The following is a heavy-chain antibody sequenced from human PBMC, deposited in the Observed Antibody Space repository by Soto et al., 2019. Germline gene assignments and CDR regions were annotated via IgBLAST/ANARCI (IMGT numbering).Heavy chain of an antibody. CDR2: IYYSGST. CDR3: ARVGNRGYSGYDYPKIC. D-gene: IGHD5-12*01. CDR1: GGSISSGGYY. Sequence: PSETLSLTCTVSGGSISSGGYYWSWIRQHPGKGLEWIGYIYYSGSTYYNPSLKSRVTISVDTSKNQFSLKLSSVTAADTAVYYCARVGNRGYSGYDYPKICWGQGTLVTVAS. J-gene: IGHJ4*02. V-gene: IGHV4-31*03.